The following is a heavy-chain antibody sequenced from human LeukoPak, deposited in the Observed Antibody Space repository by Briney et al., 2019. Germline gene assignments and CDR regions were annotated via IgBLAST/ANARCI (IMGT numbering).Heavy chain of an antibody. CDR2: MSHSGST. Sequence: KPSETLSLTCAVSGYSISSGYHWGWIRQPPGKGLEWIGSMSHSGSTYYNPSLKSRVTISVDTSKNQFSVKLSSVTAADTAVYYCAGPVLYSSSWYVGAFDIWGQGTMVTVSS. CDR1: GYSISSGYH. CDR3: AGPVLYSSSWYVGAFDI. D-gene: IGHD6-13*01. J-gene: IGHJ3*02. V-gene: IGHV4-38-2*01.